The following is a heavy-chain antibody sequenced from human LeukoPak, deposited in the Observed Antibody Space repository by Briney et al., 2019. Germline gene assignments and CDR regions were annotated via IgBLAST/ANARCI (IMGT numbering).Heavy chain of an antibody. Sequence: GGSLRLSCAASGFTFSSYSMNWVRQAPGKGLEWVSSISSSSSYIYYADSVKGRFTISRDNAKNSLYLQMNSLRAEDTAVYYCASGVDTAMVTAGGGYWGQGTLVTASS. CDR2: ISSSSSYI. V-gene: IGHV3-21*01. D-gene: IGHD5-18*01. CDR1: GFTFSSYS. J-gene: IGHJ4*02. CDR3: ASGVDTAMVTAGGGY.